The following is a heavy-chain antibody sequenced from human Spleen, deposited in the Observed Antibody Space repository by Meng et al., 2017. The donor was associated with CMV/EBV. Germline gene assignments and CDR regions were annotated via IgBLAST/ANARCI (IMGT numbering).Heavy chain of an antibody. V-gene: IGHV3-74*01. Sequence: GESLKISCAASGFTFSGYWMHWVRQAPGKGLVWVSSIKTDGSTTDYAESVKGRFTISRDNGKNTLFLQMTSLRVDDTAVYYCARARSYYDSSGYWFDYWGQGTLVTVS. J-gene: IGHJ4*02. D-gene: IGHD3-22*01. CDR1: GFTFSGYW. CDR3: ARARSYYDSSGYWFDY. CDR2: IKTDGSTT.